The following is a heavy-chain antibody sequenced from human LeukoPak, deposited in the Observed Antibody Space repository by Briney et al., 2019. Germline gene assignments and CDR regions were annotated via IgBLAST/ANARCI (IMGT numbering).Heavy chain of an antibody. CDR2: IFSSGPT. Sequence: GGALRLSCAASGVTLSNNYMNWVRQAPGKGLEWASVIFSSGPTYYADSVKGRFTISRDTSKNALYLQMNSLGAEDTAVYYSAISGLGFGEFRGLDYWGQGTLVTVSS. V-gene: IGHV3-53*01. J-gene: IGHJ4*02. D-gene: IGHD3-10*01. CDR1: GVTLSNNY. CDR3: AISGLGFGEFRGLDY.